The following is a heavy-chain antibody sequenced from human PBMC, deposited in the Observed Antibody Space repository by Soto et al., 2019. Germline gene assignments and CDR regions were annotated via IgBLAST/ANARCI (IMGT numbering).Heavy chain of an antibody. CDR3: ARKSSSSSWFDP. CDR1: GYTFSNYG. CDR2: ISGYNGNT. Sequence: QVQLVQSGAEVKKPGASVKVSCKASGYTFSNYGISWVRQAPGQGLEWMGWISGYNGNTNYAQNLQGRVTMTADPSTRTDYMDLRSLRSDDTAVYFCARKSSSSSWFDPWGQGTLVTVSS. D-gene: IGHD6-6*01. V-gene: IGHV1-18*01. J-gene: IGHJ5*02.